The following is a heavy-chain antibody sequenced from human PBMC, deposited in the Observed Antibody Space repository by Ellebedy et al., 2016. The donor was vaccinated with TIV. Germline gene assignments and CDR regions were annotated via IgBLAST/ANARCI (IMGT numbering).Heavy chain of an antibody. V-gene: IGHV4-4*07. CDR2: IYTSGST. CDR1: GGSISSYY. Sequence: SETLSLXXTVSGGSISSYYWSWIRQPAGKGLEWIGRIYTSGSTNYNPSLKSRVTMSVDTSKNQFSLKLSSVTAADTAVYYCARGVPDINWFDPWGQGTLVTVSS. CDR3: ARGVPDINWFDP. J-gene: IGHJ5*02. D-gene: IGHD2-15*01.